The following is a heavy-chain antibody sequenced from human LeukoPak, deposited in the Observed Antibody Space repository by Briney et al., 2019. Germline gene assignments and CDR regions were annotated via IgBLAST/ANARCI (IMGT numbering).Heavy chain of an antibody. CDR3: ARYDSGTGWFDP. J-gene: IGHJ5*02. D-gene: IGHD3-10*01. CDR2: IYHSGTT. CDR1: GASITSSSSY. V-gene: IGHV4-39*07. Sequence: SETLSLTCTVSGASITSSSSYWGWIRQSPGKGLEWIGNIYHSGTTYYNLFLTSRVAISVDTSKSQFSLKLTSVTAADTAVYYCARYDSGTGWFDPWGQGTLVTVSS.